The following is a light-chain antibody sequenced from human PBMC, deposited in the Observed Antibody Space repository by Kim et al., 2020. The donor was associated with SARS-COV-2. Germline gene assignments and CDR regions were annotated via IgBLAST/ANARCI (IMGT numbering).Light chain of an antibody. CDR3: QQYKNWPPLT. Sequence: SPGERATLSCRASQSVSTNLAWYQQRPGQAPRLLIYGASTRATDIPARFSGSGSGTEFTLTISSLQSEDFAVYYCQQYKNWPPLTFGGGTKVDIK. J-gene: IGKJ4*01. V-gene: IGKV3-15*01. CDR2: GAS. CDR1: QSVSTN.